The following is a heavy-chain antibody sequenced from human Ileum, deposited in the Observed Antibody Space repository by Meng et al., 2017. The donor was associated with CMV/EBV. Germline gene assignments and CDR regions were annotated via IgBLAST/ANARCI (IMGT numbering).Heavy chain of an antibody. CDR1: SVRSGSYY. CDR2: IYYRGRT. V-gene: IGHV4-61*01. D-gene: IGHD3-3*01. Sequence: SVRSGSYYWSWIRKRPGKRLEWIGYIYYRGRTNYSPSLKSRVTISVDPSKNQFSLKLSSVTAADTAVYYCARVGKTIFGVVIGFDPWGQGTLVTVSS. CDR3: ARVGKTIFGVVIGFDP. J-gene: IGHJ5*02.